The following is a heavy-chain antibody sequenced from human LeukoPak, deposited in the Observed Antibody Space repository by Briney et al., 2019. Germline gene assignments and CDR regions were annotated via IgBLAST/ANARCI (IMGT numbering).Heavy chain of an antibody. Sequence: SETLSLTCAVYGGSFSGYYWSWMRQSPGKGLEWIGEISHRGNTNYNPSLKSRVTISLDTSKKQFSLKLSSVIAADTAIYYCAREYTTSSTAFDIWGQGTMVTVSS. CDR2: ISHRGNT. V-gene: IGHV4-34*01. CDR1: GGSFSGYY. D-gene: IGHD6-6*01. CDR3: AREYTTSSTAFDI. J-gene: IGHJ3*02.